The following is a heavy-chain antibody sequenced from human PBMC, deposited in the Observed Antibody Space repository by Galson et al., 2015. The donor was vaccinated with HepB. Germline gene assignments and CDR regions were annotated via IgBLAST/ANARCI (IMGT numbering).Heavy chain of an antibody. V-gene: IGHV3-33*01. CDR3: ARVKECGSGGSCPPEY. CDR2: IWYDVSNQ. Sequence: SLRLSCAVSGFTFSSYGMHWVRQAPGKGLEWVAVIWYDVSNQHYADSVKGRFTISRDNSKNTLYLQMNSLRAEDTAVYYCARVKECGSGGSCPPEYWGQGTLVIVSS. J-gene: IGHJ4*02. CDR1: GFTFSSYG. D-gene: IGHD2-15*01.